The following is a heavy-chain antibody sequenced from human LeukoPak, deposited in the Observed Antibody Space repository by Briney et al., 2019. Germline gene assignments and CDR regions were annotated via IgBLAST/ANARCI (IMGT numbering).Heavy chain of an antibody. J-gene: IGHJ4*02. D-gene: IGHD6-6*01. CDR2: ISGDGGST. Sequence: GGSLRLSCAASRFTFDDYAMHWVRQAPGKGLEWVSLISGDGGSTFYADSVKGRFTISRDNSKNSLYLQLNSLRTEDTALYYCAKKHEYGTSSWFFEFWGQGTLVTVSS. CDR1: RFTFDDYA. CDR3: AKKHEYGTSSWFFEF. V-gene: IGHV3-43*02.